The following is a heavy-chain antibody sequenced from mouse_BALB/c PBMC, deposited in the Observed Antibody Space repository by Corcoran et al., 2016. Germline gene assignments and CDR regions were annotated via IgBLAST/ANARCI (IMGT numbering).Heavy chain of an antibody. J-gene: IGHJ4*01. CDR2: INTYTGEP. V-gene: IGHV9-3-1*01. CDR3: ARRDLYGSSYPCAMYY. CDR1: GYTFTNYG. Sequence: QIQLVQSGPELKKPGETVKISCKASGYTFTNYGMNWVKQAPGKGLKWMGWINTYTGEPTYADDFKGRFAFSLETSASTAYLQINNLKNEDTATYFCARRDLYGSSYPCAMYYWGQGTSVTVSS. D-gene: IGHD1-1*01.